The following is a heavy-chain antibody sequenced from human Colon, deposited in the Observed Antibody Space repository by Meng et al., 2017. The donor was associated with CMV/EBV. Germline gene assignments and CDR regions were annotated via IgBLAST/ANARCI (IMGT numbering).Heavy chain of an antibody. CDR1: GGSIRSSSEC. CDR2: IYYSGGT. J-gene: IGHJ4*02. V-gene: IGHV4-39*01. D-gene: IGHD6-13*01. CDR3: ARIAAVGNIGY. Sequence: TFSGGSIRSSSECWGWIRQPTGKGLEWIGSIYYSGGTYYNPSLKSRVTISVETSKNQFSLRLSSVTAADTAVYYCARIAAVGNIGYWGQGTLVTVSS.